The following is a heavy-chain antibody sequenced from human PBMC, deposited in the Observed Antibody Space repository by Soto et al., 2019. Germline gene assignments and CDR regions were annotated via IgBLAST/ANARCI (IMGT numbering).Heavy chain of an antibody. CDR3: ARDGVVDGYGDYIWFDP. Sequence: QVQLVQSGAEVKKPGASVKVSCKASGYTFTSYGISWVRQAPGQGREWMGWISAYNGNTSYAQKLQGRVTMTTDTSTSTAYKELRSLRSDDTAVYYCARDGVVDGYGDYIWFDPWGQGTLVTVSS. D-gene: IGHD4-17*01. V-gene: IGHV1-18*01. J-gene: IGHJ5*02. CDR1: GYTFTSYG. CDR2: ISAYNGNT.